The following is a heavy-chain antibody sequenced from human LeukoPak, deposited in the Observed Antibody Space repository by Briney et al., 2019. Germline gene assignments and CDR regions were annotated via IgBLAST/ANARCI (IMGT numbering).Heavy chain of an antibody. D-gene: IGHD3-9*01. CDR3: ASPIGYYDILTGYFDSYYFDY. Sequence: SETLSLTCTVSGGSISSGGYYWSWIRQPPGKGLEWIGYIYHSGSTYYNPSLKSRVTISVDRSKNQFSLKLSSVTAADTAVYYCASPIGYYDILTGYFDSYYFDYWGQGTLVTVSS. J-gene: IGHJ4*02. CDR1: GGSISSGGYY. CDR2: IYHSGST. V-gene: IGHV4-30-2*01.